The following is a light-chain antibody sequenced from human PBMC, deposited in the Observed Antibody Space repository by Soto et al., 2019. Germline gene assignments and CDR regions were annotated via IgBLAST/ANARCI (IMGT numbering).Light chain of an antibody. CDR1: SSDVGGYNY. CDR3: SAYTITSTLYV. J-gene: IGLJ1*01. Sequence: QSALTQPASVSGSPGQSITISCTGTSSDVGGYNYVSWYQQHPGKAPKLMIYDVSNRPSGVSNRFSGSKSGNTDSLTISGLQAEDEADYYCSAYTITSTLYVFGTGTKVTVL. V-gene: IGLV2-14*01. CDR2: DVS.